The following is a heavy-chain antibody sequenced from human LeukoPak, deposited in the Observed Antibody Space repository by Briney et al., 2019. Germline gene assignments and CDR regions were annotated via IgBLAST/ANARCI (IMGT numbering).Heavy chain of an antibody. CDR3: ARDYQWGPDY. CDR2: VNSDGSST. V-gene: IGHV3-74*01. Sequence: GGSLRLSCAASGFTFSSYWMHWVRQAPGKGLVWVSRVNSDGSSTNYADSVKGRFTISRDNAKNSLYLQMNSLGDEDTAVYYCARDYQWGPDYWGQGTLVTVSS. D-gene: IGHD2-8*01. J-gene: IGHJ4*02. CDR1: GFTFSSYW.